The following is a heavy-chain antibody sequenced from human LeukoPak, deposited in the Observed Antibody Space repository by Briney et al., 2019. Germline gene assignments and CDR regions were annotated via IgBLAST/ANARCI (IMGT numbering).Heavy chain of an antibody. CDR1: GYTFTSYG. J-gene: IGHJ4*02. Sequence: ASVKVSCKASGYTFTSYGISWVRQAPGQGLEWMGWISAYNGNTNYAQKLQGRVTMTTDTSTSTAYMELRSLRSDDTAVYYCARVDIVVEVAATGGSDYWGQGTLVTVSS. CDR3: ARVDIVVEVAATGGSDY. D-gene: IGHD2-15*01. V-gene: IGHV1-18*01. CDR2: ISAYNGNT.